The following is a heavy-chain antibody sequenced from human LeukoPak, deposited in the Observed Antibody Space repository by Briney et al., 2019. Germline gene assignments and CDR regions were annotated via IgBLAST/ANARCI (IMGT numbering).Heavy chain of an antibody. J-gene: IGHJ5*02. CDR1: GFTFSDYY. CDR3: ARVKVHRPMAPFDP. D-gene: IGHD3-10*01. Sequence: PGGSLRLSCAASGFTFSDYYMSWIRQAPGKGLEWVSYISSSGSTIYYADSVKGRFTISRDNAKNSLYLQMNSLRAEDTAVYYCARVKVHRPMAPFDPWGQGVLVTVSS. CDR2: ISSSGSTI. V-gene: IGHV3-11*01.